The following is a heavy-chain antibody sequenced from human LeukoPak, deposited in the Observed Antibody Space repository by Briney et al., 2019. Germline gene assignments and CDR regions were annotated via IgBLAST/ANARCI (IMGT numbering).Heavy chain of an antibody. J-gene: IGHJ4*02. V-gene: IGHV3-21*01. CDR3: AKIVLPPTIAAAETSWYYIDY. CDR1: GFSFSSYS. D-gene: IGHD6-13*01. CDR2: ISSSSSYI. Sequence: PGGSLRLSCAASGFSFSSYSMNWVRQAPGKGLEWVSSISSSSSYIYYADSVKGRFTISRDNAKNSLYLQMNSLRAEDTAVYYCAKIVLPPTIAAAETSWYYIDYWGQGTLVTVSS.